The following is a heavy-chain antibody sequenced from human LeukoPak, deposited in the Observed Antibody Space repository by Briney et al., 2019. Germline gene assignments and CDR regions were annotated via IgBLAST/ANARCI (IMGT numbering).Heavy chain of an antibody. CDR2: INPSGGST. D-gene: IGHD3-9*01. V-gene: IGHV1-46*01. CDR1: GYNFTGYY. Sequence: GASVKVSSKASGYNFTGYYMHWVRQAPGQGLEWMGIINPSGGSTSYAQKFQGRVTMTRDMSTSTDYMELSSLRSEDTAVYYCARDNSVDDTAWWFDPWGQGTLVTVSS. J-gene: IGHJ5*02. CDR3: ARDNSVDDTAWWFDP.